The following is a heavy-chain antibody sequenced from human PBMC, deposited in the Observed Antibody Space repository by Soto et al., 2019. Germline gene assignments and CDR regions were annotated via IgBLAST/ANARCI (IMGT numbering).Heavy chain of an antibody. CDR1: GFTFSNYA. Sequence: QVQLVESGGGVVQPGRSLRLSCAASGFTFSNYAMHWVRQAPGKGLEWVAVISYDGSNKYYADSVKGRFTISRDNSKNTLYLQMNSLRAEDTAVYYCARDRIYSSSWHDYWGQGTRVTVSS. J-gene: IGHJ4*02. V-gene: IGHV3-30-3*01. CDR3: ARDRIYSSSWHDY. CDR2: ISYDGSNK. D-gene: IGHD6-13*01.